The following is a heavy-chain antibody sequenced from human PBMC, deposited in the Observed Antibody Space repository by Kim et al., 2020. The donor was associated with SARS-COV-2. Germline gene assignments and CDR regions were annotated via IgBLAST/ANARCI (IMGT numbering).Heavy chain of an antibody. Sequence: ASVKVSCKASGYTFTSYGISWVRQAPGQGLEWMGWISAYNGNTNYAQKLQGRVTMTTDTSTSTAYMELRSLRSDDTAVYYCAREGGITIFGVVIPNNYYYYGMDVWGQGPTVTVSS. CDR2: ISAYNGNT. CDR1: GYTFTSYG. D-gene: IGHD3-3*01. CDR3: AREGGITIFGVVIPNNYYYYGMDV. J-gene: IGHJ6*02. V-gene: IGHV1-18*01.